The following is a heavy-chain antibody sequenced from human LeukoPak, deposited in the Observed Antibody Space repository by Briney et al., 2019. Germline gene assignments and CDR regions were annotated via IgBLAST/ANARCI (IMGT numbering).Heavy chain of an antibody. CDR2: ISAYNGNT. CDR3: ARDQYDILTGWDAFDI. CDR1: GYTFTSYG. Sequence: ASVKVSCKASGYTFTSYGISWVRQAPGQGLEWMGWISAYNGNTNYAQKLQGRVTMTTDTSTSTAYMELRSLRSDDTAVYYCARDQYDILTGWDAFDIWGQGTMVTVSS. J-gene: IGHJ3*02. V-gene: IGHV1-18*01. D-gene: IGHD3-9*01.